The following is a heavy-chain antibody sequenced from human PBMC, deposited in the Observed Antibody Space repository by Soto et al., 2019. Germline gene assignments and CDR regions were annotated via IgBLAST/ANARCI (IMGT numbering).Heavy chain of an antibody. CDR2: FYYGDMT. V-gene: IGHV4-39*01. D-gene: IGHD4-17*01. Sequence: SLMLSLTCRLSRGCLSRTSYDCSWIQQPAGKGVEWIGRFYYGDMTHVNTSLKSRVNKSVDTSMNQFTLTLSAVNSRDTAVYYCARRSTVTYDFWGQGILVTVSS. CDR3: ARRSTVTYDF. CDR1: RGCLSRTSYD. J-gene: IGHJ4*02.